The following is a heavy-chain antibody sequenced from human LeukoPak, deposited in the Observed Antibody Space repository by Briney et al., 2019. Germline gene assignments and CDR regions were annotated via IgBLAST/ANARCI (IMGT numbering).Heavy chain of an antibody. CDR3: ARLEVTVLATIDY. D-gene: IGHD5-12*01. V-gene: IGHV3-7*01. J-gene: IGHJ4*02. Sequence: PGGSLRLSCAASGFTFSNYWMIWVRQAPGKGPEWVADINQGGSEKYYIDSVKGRFTISRDNAKNSLYLQMNSLRAEDTAVYYCARLEVTVLATIDYWGQGTLVTVSS. CDR2: INQGGSEK. CDR1: GFTFSNYW.